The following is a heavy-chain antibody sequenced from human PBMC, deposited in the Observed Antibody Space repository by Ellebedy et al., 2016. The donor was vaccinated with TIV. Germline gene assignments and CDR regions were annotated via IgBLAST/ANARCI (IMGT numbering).Heavy chain of an antibody. V-gene: IGHV3-7*01. CDR2: INQDGSQK. CDR3: ASDGSYGDYRSPTHALTF. J-gene: IGHJ3*01. CDR1: GFSFISYW. Sequence: GESLKISCAASGFSFISYWMTWVRQAPGKGLEWMANINQDGSQKYYVDSVKGRFTISRDNAKNSLYLQMNSLRAEDTAVYYCASDGSYGDYRSPTHALTFWGQGTMVTVSS. D-gene: IGHD4-17*01.